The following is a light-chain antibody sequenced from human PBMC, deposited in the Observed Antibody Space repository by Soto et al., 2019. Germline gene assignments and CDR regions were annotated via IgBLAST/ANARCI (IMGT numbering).Light chain of an antibody. CDR1: SNDVGAYNY. Sequence: QSVLTQPASVSGSLGQPITISCTGTSNDVGAYNYVSWYLHHPGKAPQLMIYDVSNRPSGVSNRFSGSSSGYTASLTISGLQAEDEADYYCSSYTSSSTLVFGTGTKVTVL. J-gene: IGLJ1*01. CDR3: SSYTSSSTLV. V-gene: IGLV2-14*03. CDR2: DVS.